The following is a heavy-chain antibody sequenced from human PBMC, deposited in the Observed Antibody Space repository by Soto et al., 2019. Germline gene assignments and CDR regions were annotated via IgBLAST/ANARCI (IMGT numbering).Heavy chain of an antibody. Sequence: VGSLRLSCSASGFTFSRYWMIWVRRAPGRWLEWVANIKQDGSEKYYVASVKGRFTMSKDNVKNSLYLQINSLRAEDTALYYCARVRYGGNSYYFDYWGQGTQVTAPQ. CDR3: ARVRYGGNSYYFDY. CDR1: GFTFSRYW. V-gene: IGHV3-7*03. D-gene: IGHD4-17*01. J-gene: IGHJ4*02. CDR2: IKQDGSEK.